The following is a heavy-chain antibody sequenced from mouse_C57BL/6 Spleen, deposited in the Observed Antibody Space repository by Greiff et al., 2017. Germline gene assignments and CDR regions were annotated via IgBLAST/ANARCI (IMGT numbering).Heavy chain of an antibody. V-gene: IGHV5-4*01. D-gene: IGHD1-1*01. CDR2: ISDGGSYT. J-gene: IGHJ1*03. CDR3: ARWPITTVVATDFDV. Sequence: EVQVVESGGGLVKPGGSLKLSCAASGFTFSSYAMSWVRQTPEKRLEWVATISDGGSYTYYPDNVKGRFTISRDNAKNNLYLQMSHLKSEDTAMYYCARWPITTVVATDFDVWGTGTTGTVSS. CDR1: GFTFSSYA.